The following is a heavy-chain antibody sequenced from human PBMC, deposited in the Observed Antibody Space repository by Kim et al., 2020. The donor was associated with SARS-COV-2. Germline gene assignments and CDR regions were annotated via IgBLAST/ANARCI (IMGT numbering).Heavy chain of an antibody. CDR2: ISYDGSNK. CDR3: AKDGGSSPPDYDSSGQYGDYYYYYGMDV. CDR1: GFTFSSYG. J-gene: IGHJ6*02. V-gene: IGHV3-30*18. Sequence: GGSLRLSCAASGFTFSSYGMHWVRQAPGKGLEWVAVISYDGSNKYYADSVKGRFTISRDNSKNTLYLQMNSLRAEDTAVYYCAKDGGSSPPDYDSSGQYGDYYYYYGMDVWGQGTTVTVSS. D-gene: IGHD3-22*01.